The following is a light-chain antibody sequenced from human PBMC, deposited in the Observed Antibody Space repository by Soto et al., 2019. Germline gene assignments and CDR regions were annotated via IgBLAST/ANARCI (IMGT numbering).Light chain of an antibody. Sequence: VLTQSPGTLSLSPGERATLSCRASHIVSGNFLAWYQQIPGQTPRRLIYGASSRATGIPERISGSGSGTDFTLTINRLEPEDFAVYYCQQYGDSPLTFGGGTKLEMK. CDR2: GAS. V-gene: IGKV3-20*01. CDR1: HIVSGNF. J-gene: IGKJ4*01. CDR3: QQYGDSPLT.